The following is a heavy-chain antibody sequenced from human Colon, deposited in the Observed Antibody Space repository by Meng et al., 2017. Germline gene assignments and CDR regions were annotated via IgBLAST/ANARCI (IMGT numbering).Heavy chain of an antibody. J-gene: IGHJ4*02. Sequence: QGQMQRSGPGRVKPSETLSLTWDVSGGSISRSDWWSWVRQPPGKGLEWIGETSHSGSTNYSPSLKSRVTISLDKSKNQLSLKLNSVTAADTAVYYCASSDYYRSDYWGQGTLVTVSS. CDR3: ASSDYYRSDY. CDR1: GGSISRSDW. CDR2: TSHSGST. V-gene: IGHV4-4*02. D-gene: IGHD3-22*01.